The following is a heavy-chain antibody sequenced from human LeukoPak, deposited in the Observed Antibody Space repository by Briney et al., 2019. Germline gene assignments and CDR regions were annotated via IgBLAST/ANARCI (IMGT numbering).Heavy chain of an antibody. CDR3: AREGYSYGSLDY. D-gene: IGHD5-18*01. Sequence: GGSLRLSCAASGFPFSSYWMSWVRQAPGKGLEWVANIKQDGSEKYYVDSVKGRFTISRDNAKNSLYLQMNSLRAEDTAVYYCAREGYSYGSLDYWGQGTLVTVSS. CDR2: IKQDGSEK. CDR1: GFPFSSYW. J-gene: IGHJ4*02. V-gene: IGHV3-7*01.